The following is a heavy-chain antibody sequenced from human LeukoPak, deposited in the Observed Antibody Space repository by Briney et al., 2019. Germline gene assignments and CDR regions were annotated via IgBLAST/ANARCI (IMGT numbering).Heavy chain of an antibody. Sequence: GGSLRLSCAASGFTFSSYDMHWVRQAPGKGLEWVSSISSGSRYMYYADSVKGRFTISRDNAKNSLYLLMNSLRAEDTAVYHCATDVRDEYSSGWYPIGYWGQGTLVTVSS. CDR1: GFTFSSYD. CDR2: ISSGSRYM. D-gene: IGHD6-19*01. V-gene: IGHV3-21*01. CDR3: ATDVRDEYSSGWYPIGY. J-gene: IGHJ4*02.